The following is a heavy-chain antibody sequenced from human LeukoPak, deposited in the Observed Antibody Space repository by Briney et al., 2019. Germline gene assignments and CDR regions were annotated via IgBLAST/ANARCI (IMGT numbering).Heavy chain of an antibody. CDR1: GYSFGTYW. D-gene: IGHD2-15*01. V-gene: IGHV5-51*01. J-gene: IGHJ5*02. CDR3: ARRRVCSGGRCDHWFDP. Sequence: GESLKISCKGSGYSFGTYWIVWVRQMPGEGLEWMGIIYPGDSDTRYSPSFQGQVTISADKSISTAYLQWSSLKASDTAMYYCARRRVCSGGRCDHWFDPWGQGTLVTVSS. CDR2: IYPGDSDT.